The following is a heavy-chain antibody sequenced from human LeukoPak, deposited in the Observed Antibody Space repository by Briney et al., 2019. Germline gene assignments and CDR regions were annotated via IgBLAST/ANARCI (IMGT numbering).Heavy chain of an antibody. D-gene: IGHD3-22*01. CDR3: AIDPADYYETNSLDF. J-gene: IGHJ4*02. Sequence: GGSLRLSCAASGFTFNTYGMTWFRQAPGKGLEWVSTINNGGENTHYADSVKGRFTISRDNSKNTLYLQVSSLRAEDTALYYCAIDPADYYETNSLDFWGQGTPVTVSS. V-gene: IGHV3-23*01. CDR1: GFTFNTYG. CDR2: INNGGENT.